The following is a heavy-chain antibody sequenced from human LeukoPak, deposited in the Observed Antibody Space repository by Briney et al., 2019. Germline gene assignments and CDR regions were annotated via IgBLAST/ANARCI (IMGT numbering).Heavy chain of an antibody. CDR1: GFTFSSYW. CDR2: IKPDGSEK. CDR3: ARVRWGGLYYFDY. Sequence: GGSLRLSCAASGFTFSSYWMSWVRQTPGKGLEWVANIKPDGSEKYYVDSVKGRFTISRDNAKNSLYLQMNSLRAEDTAVYYCARVRWGGLYYFDYWGQGTLVTVSS. V-gene: IGHV3-7*01. D-gene: IGHD3-16*01. J-gene: IGHJ4*02.